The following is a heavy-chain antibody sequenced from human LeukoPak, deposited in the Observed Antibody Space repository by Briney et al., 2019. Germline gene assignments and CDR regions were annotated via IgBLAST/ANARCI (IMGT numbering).Heavy chain of an antibody. CDR2: ISAYNGNA. CDR1: SYTFTSYG. J-gene: IGHJ5*02. Sequence: ASVKVSCKASSYTFTSYGISWVRQAPGQGLEWMGWISAYNGNANYAQKLQGRVTMTTDTSTSTAHVELTSLRSDDTAVYYCARVYYYDSSGHNWFDPWGQGTLVTVSS. D-gene: IGHD3-22*01. CDR3: ARVYYYDSSGHNWFDP. V-gene: IGHV1-18*01.